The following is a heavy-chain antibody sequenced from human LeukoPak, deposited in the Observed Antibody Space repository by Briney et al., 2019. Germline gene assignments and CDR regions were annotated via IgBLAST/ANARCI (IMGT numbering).Heavy chain of an antibody. Sequence: GGSLRLSCAGSGFTFSSYWMTWVRQAPGKGLEWVANIKQDGSEKNYVDSVRGRFTISRDNAKNSLYLQMNSLRAEDTAVYYCARPTSGNKGGYNWRFDYWGQGTLVTVSS. J-gene: IGHJ4*02. D-gene: IGHD5-24*01. V-gene: IGHV3-7*01. CDR3: ARPTSGNKGGYNWRFDY. CDR2: IKQDGSEK. CDR1: GFTFSSYW.